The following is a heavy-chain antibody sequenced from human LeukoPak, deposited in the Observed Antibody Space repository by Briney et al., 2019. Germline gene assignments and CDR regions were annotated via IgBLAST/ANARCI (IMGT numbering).Heavy chain of an antibody. Sequence: ASVKVSCKTSGYTFTSYNINWVRQAPGQGLEWMGWISAYSGNTNYAQKLQGRVTMTTDTSTNTAYMDLRGLISDDTAVYYCARDRGIVGAKPIFDNWGQRTLVTVSS. V-gene: IGHV1-18*01. J-gene: IGHJ4*02. CDR3: ARDRGIVGAKPIFDN. CDR1: GYTFTSYN. D-gene: IGHD1-26*01. CDR2: ISAYSGNT.